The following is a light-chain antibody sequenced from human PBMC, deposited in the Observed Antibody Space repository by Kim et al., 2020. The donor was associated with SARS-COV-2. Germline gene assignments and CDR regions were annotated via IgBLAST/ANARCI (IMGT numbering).Light chain of an antibody. CDR3: NSRDSNDNVV. V-gene: IGLV3-19*01. Sequence: SSELTQDPAVSVALGQTVRITCQGDSLRSYYATWXQQKPGQAPILVIYGKNNRPSGIPERFSGSSSGNTASLTITGTQAGDEADYYFNSRDSNDNVVLGG. J-gene: IGLJ2*01. CDR1: SLRSYY. CDR2: GKN.